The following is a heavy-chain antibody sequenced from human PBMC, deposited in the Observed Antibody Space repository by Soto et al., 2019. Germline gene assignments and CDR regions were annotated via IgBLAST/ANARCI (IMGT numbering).Heavy chain of an antibody. V-gene: IGHV1-69*01. CDR1: GGTFSSYA. CDR2: IIPIFGTA. Sequence: QVQLVQSGAEVKKPGSSVKVSCKASGGTFSSYAXXXVRXXXXQGLEWMGGIIPIFGTANYAQKFQGRVTITADESTSTAYMELSSLRSEDTAVYYCXXXXXXSXXXXXXXXXXXXXXDVWGQGTTVTVSS. J-gene: IGHJ6*02. CDR3: XXXXXXSXXXXXXXXXXXXXXDV.